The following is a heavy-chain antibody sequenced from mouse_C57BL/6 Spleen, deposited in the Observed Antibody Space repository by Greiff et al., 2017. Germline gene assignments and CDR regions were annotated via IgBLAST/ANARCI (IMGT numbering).Heavy chain of an antibody. J-gene: IGHJ1*03. CDR3: ARCSSYLYWYFDV. V-gene: IGHV3-6*01. Sequence: VQLQESGPGLVKPSQSLSLTCSVTGYSITSGYYWNWIRQFPGNKLEWMGYISYDGSNNYNPSLKNRISITRDTSKNQFFLKLNSVTTEDTATYYCARCSSYLYWYFDVWGTGTTVTVSS. CDR2: ISYDGSN. CDR1: GYSITSGYY. D-gene: IGHD1-1*01.